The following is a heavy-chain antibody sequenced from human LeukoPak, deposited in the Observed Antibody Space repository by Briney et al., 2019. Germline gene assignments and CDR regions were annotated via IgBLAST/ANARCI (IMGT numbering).Heavy chain of an antibody. Sequence: GGSLRLSCAASGFTFSDFYISWVRESPGKGLGWVASINQDGTGKYYVASVKGRFTISRDNAKKSVWLQMTSLRADDTAVYYCARSLWPEDYWGQGTLVTVSS. CDR2: INQDGTGK. J-gene: IGHJ4*02. CDR1: GFTFSDFY. CDR3: ARSLWPEDY. V-gene: IGHV3-7*01. D-gene: IGHD3-16*01.